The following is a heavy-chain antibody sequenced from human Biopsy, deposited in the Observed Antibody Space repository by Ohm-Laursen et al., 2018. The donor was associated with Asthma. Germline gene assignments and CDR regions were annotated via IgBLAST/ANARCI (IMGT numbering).Heavy chain of an antibody. Sequence: SETLSLTCTVSPGSISDYYWNWIRQFPGKGLEWIGYVYSTGSTRYNPSLKSRVTISVDTSTNQVSLRLSSVTAADTAMYYCARATSTWSQSGPHYFDHWGQGALVTVSS. CDR3: ARATSTWSQSGPHYFDH. J-gene: IGHJ4*02. V-gene: IGHV4-59*01. D-gene: IGHD6-13*01. CDR2: VYSTGST. CDR1: PGSISDYY.